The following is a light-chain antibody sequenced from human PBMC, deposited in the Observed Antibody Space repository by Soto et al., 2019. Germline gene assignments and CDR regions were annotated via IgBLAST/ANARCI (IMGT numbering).Light chain of an antibody. J-gene: IGKJ1*01. V-gene: IGKV1-39*01. CDR3: QQGYNTFWT. CDR2: AAT. Sequence: DRQMTQAPSSLSAFVGDSVSVTCRTRQPIGTSLHWYQQRAGTAPKVLISAATKLQSGVPSRFSGRGSGTDFTLTISNLQPEDSATYFCQQGYNTFWTFGRGTKVDIK. CDR1: QPIGTS.